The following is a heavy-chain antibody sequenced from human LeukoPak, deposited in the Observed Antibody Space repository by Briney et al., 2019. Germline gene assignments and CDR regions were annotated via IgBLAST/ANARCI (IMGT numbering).Heavy chain of an antibody. J-gene: IGHJ4*02. D-gene: IGHD2-15*01. Sequence: GSSVTVSRKASVYTFTGYYIHWVRQAPGQGLEWVGWVNPNSGGTNYAHKFQGWVTMTRDTSISTAYMELRRLGSDDTAVYYCARDVGGCSGGSCHSALDYWGQGTLVTVSS. CDR2: VNPNSGGT. CDR3: ARDVGGCSGGSCHSALDY. V-gene: IGHV1-2*04. CDR1: VYTFTGYY.